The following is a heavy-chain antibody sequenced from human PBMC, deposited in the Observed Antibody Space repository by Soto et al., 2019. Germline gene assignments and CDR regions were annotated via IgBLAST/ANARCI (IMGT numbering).Heavy chain of an antibody. CDR3: AREGMVATWPYFDY. Sequence: ASLKVSCKASGYTFTSYGISWVRQAPGQGLEWMGWISAYNGNTNYAQKLQGRVTMTTDTSTSTAYMELRSLRSDDTAVYYCAREGMVATWPYFDYWGQGTLVTVSS. CDR1: GYTFTSYG. CDR2: ISAYNGNT. D-gene: IGHD5-12*01. J-gene: IGHJ4*02. V-gene: IGHV1-18*01.